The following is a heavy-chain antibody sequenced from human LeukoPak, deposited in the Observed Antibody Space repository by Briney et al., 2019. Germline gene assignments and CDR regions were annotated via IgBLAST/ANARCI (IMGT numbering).Heavy chain of an antibody. CDR1: GFTFSSYS. CDR3: ARGILGGHYFDY. Sequence: PGGSLRLSCAASGFTFSSYSMNWVRQAPGKGLEWVSSISSSSYIYYADSVKGRFTISRDNAKNSLYLQMNSLRAEDTAVYYCARGILGGHYFDYWGQGTLVTVSS. J-gene: IGHJ4*02. D-gene: IGHD3-10*01. CDR2: ISSSSYI. V-gene: IGHV3-21*01.